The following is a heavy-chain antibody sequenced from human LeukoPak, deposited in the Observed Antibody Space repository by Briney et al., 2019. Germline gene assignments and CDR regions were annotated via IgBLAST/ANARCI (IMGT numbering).Heavy chain of an antibody. V-gene: IGHV3-21*01. J-gene: IGHJ4*02. Sequence: GGSLSLSCAASGFTFSNYNMNWVRQAPGKGLEWVSSISTSSSYIYYADSVKGRFTISRDNARNSLYLQMNSLRAEDTAVYYCARDRDWNSGFDYWGQGTLVTVSS. CDR3: ARDRDWNSGFDY. D-gene: IGHD1-7*01. CDR2: ISTSSSYI. CDR1: GFTFSNYN.